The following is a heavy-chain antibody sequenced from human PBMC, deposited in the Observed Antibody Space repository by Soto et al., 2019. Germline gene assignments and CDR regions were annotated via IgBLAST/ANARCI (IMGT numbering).Heavy chain of an antibody. Sequence: PGESLKISCNGSGYSFSNYWIGWVRQMPGKGLEWMGIIYPGDSDTRYSPSFKGQVTMSADKSISTAYLQWSSLKASDTAIYYCARQALGYCSSSGCYYYYGMDVWGQGTTVTVS. CDR1: GYSFSNYW. CDR3: ARQALGYCSSSGCYYYYGMDV. J-gene: IGHJ6*02. CDR2: IYPGDSDT. V-gene: IGHV5-51*01. D-gene: IGHD2-2*01.